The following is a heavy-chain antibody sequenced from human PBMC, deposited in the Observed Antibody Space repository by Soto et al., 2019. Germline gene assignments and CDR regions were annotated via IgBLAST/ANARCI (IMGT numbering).Heavy chain of an antibody. CDR3: ARARYFSGGSCYSGAFDY. J-gene: IGHJ4*02. D-gene: IGHD2-15*01. Sequence: QVQLVQSGAEVKKPGASVKVSCKASGYTFTNYGISWVRQAPGQGLEWVGWISGHNGNTDYAQNLQGRVTMTTDTSTNTAYMELTSLRSDDTAVYYCARARYFSGGSCYSGAFDYWGQGTLVTVSS. CDR1: GYTFTNYG. V-gene: IGHV1-18*01. CDR2: ISGHNGNT.